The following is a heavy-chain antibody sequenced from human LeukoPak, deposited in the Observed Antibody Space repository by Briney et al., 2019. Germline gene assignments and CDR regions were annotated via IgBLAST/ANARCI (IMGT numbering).Heavy chain of an antibody. CDR3: ARDTEGYIYGYYYYGMDV. D-gene: IGHD5-18*01. V-gene: IGHV3-43*02. CDR2: ISGDSHST. CDR1: GFTFDDYA. Sequence: GSLRLSCAGSGFTFDDYAMHWVRQAPGKGLEWVSLISGDSHSTFYADSVKGRFTISRDNSKNSLYLQMNSLRNDDTALYYCARDTEGYIYGYYYYGMDVWGQGTTVSVSS. J-gene: IGHJ6*02.